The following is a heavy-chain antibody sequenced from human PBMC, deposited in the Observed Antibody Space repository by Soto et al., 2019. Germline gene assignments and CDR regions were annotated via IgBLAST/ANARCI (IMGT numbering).Heavy chain of an antibody. D-gene: IGHD6-19*01. CDR1: GGSFSGYY. Sequence: SETLSLTCAVYGGSFSGYYWSWIRQPPGKGLEWIGEINHSGSTNYNPSLKSRVTISVDTSKNQFSLKLSCVTAADTAVYYCARHADLAVAGIDYWGQGTLVTVSS. V-gene: IGHV4-34*01. CDR3: ARHADLAVAGIDY. CDR2: INHSGST. J-gene: IGHJ4*02.